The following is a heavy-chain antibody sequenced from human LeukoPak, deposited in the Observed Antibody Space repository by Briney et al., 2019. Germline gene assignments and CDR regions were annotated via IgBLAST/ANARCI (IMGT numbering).Heavy chain of an antibody. CDR2: IYYSGST. J-gene: IGHJ4*02. D-gene: IGHD3-16*01. CDR3: ASSGGGPERAYYFDY. Sequence: PSETLSLTCTVSGGSISSSSYYWGWIRQPPGKGLEWIGSIYYSGSTYYNPSLKSRVTISVDTSKNQFSLKLSSVTAADTAVYYCASSGGGPERAYYFDYWGQGTLVTVSS. V-gene: IGHV4-39*01. CDR1: GGSISSSSYY.